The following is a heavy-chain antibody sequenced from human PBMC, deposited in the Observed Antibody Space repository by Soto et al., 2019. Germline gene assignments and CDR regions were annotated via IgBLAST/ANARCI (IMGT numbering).Heavy chain of an antibody. CDR3: ASFSMVRGVMPSYDMDV. CDR1: GGTFSSYG. V-gene: IGHV1-69*13. D-gene: IGHD3-10*01. J-gene: IGHJ6*02. CDR2: ISPIFDTA. Sequence: WASVKVSCKASGGTFSSYGFSWVRRAPGQGLEWMGGISPIFDTANYAKKLHGRVTITADEATSTAYMELSSLTSEDTAVYYCASFSMVRGVMPSYDMDVWGQGTTVTVSS.